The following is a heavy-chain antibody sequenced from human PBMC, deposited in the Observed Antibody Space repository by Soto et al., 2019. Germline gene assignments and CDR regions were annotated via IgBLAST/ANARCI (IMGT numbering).Heavy chain of an antibody. CDR3: ATIVGGMVHY. D-gene: IGHD1-26*01. CDR2: IISMSDTT. V-gene: IGHV1-69*06. Sequence: QVQLVQSGADVKKPGSSVKVSCKASGGSFSSYSISWVRQAPGQGLEWMGGIISMSDTTKYAQNFQGIVTTTAEKSTSTAYMEPSSRISVDTVVYYCATIVGGMVHYWGQGTLVTVSS. J-gene: IGHJ4*02. CDR1: GGSFSSYS.